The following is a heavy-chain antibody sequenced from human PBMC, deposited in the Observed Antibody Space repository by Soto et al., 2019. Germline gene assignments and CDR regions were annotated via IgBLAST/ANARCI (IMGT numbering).Heavy chain of an antibody. D-gene: IGHD3-3*01. CDR3: ARGGSITIFGVVTNRPYYFDY. CDR2: IIPILGIA. V-gene: IGHV1-69*02. CDR1: GGTFSSYT. J-gene: IGHJ4*02. Sequence: ASVKVSCKASGGTFSSYTISWVRQAPGQGLEWMGRIIPILGIANYAQKFQGRVTITADKSTSTAYMELSSLRSEDTAVYYCARGGSITIFGVVTNRPYYFDYWGQGTLVTVSS.